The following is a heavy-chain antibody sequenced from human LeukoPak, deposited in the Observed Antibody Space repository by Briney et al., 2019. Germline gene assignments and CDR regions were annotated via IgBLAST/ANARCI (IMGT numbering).Heavy chain of an antibody. V-gene: IGHV4-59*01. J-gene: IGHJ6*02. Sequence: KPSETLSLTCAVYGGSFSGYYWSWIRQPPGKGLEWIGYIYYSGSTNYNPSLKSRVTISVDTSKNQFSLKLSSVTAADTAVYYCARSGYSYGPNYYYYGMDVWGQGTTVTVSS. CDR2: IYYSGST. CDR3: ARSGYSYGPNYYYYGMDV. CDR1: GGSFSGYY. D-gene: IGHD5-18*01.